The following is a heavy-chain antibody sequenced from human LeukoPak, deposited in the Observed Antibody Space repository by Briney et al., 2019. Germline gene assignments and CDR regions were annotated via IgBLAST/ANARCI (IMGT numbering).Heavy chain of an antibody. V-gene: IGHV3-23*01. Sequence: PGGSLRLSCAASGFTFTSYAMSWVRQTPGKGLEWVSFISDSSVGDSTYYADSVRGRFTISRDSSKSTLYLQMNSLRAEDTAVYYCARKHYYDSSGFFPPMDYWGQGTLVTVSS. J-gene: IGHJ4*02. CDR1: GFTFTSYA. CDR2: ISDSSVGDST. CDR3: ARKHYYDSSGFFPPMDY. D-gene: IGHD3-22*01.